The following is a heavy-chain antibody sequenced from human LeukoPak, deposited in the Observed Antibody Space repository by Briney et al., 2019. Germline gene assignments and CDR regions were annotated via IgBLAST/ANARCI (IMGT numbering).Heavy chain of an antibody. CDR1: GGSFSGYY. V-gene: IGHV4-34*01. Sequence: SETLSLTCAVYGGSFSGYYWSWIRQPPGKGLEWIGEINHSGSTNYNPSLKSRVTISVDTSKNQFSLKLSSVTAADTAVYYCARLIAAAGTLYYYYYGMDVWGQGTTVTVPS. CDR2: INHSGST. D-gene: IGHD6-13*01. CDR3: ARLIAAAGTLYYYYYGMDV. J-gene: IGHJ6*02.